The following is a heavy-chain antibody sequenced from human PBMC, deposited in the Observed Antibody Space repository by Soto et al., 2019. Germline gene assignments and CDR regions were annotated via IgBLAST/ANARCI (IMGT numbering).Heavy chain of an antibody. CDR2: VSSSSDHK. D-gene: IGHD3-10*01. Sequence: EVQLVEFGGGLVQPGGSLRLSCVGSGFSFSNHHMNWIRQAPGKGLEWVPYVSSSSDHKYYADSVRGRFTVYRDNAKNSLYLQMNSLRDEDTAVYYCARDIWEYGSNWFDPWGQGTLVTVSS. V-gene: IGHV3-48*02. CDR3: ARDIWEYGSNWFDP. CDR1: GFSFSNHH. J-gene: IGHJ5*02.